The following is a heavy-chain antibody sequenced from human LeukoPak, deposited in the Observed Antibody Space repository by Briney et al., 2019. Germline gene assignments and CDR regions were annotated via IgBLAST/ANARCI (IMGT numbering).Heavy chain of an antibody. CDR2: IYYSGST. CDR3: ARGLAAAGNSFDY. Sequence: PSETLSLTCTVSGGSISSSSYYWGWIRQPPGKGLEWIGSIYYSGSTYYNPSLRSRVTMSVDRSKNQFSLKLGSVTAADTAIYYCARGLAAAGNSFDYWGQGTLVTVSS. D-gene: IGHD6-13*01. CDR1: GGSISSSSYY. V-gene: IGHV4-39*07. J-gene: IGHJ4*02.